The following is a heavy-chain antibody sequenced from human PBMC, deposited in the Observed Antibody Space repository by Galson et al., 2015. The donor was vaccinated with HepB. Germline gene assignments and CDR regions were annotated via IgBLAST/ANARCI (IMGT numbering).Heavy chain of an antibody. D-gene: IGHD4-23*01. Sequence: SETLSLTCAVYGGSFSGYYWSWIRQPPGKGLEWIGEINHSGSTNYNPSLKSRVTISVDTSKNQFSLKLSSVTAADTAVYYCARVSASYGGNSGKVYAYWGQGTLVTVSS. CDR2: INHSGST. CDR3: ARVSASYGGNSGKVYAY. V-gene: IGHV4-34*01. J-gene: IGHJ4*02. CDR1: GGSFSGYY.